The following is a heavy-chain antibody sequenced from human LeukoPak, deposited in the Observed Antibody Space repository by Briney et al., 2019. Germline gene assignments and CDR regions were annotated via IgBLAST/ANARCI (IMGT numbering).Heavy chain of an antibody. CDR3: ARADIVVVPAAHIGGADY. D-gene: IGHD2-2*01. V-gene: IGHV1-69*01. CDR1: GGTFSSYA. J-gene: IGHJ4*02. CDR2: IIPIFGTA. Sequence: SVKVSCKASGGTFSSYAISWVRQAPGQGLEWMGGIIPIFGTANYAQKFQGRVTITADESTSTAYMELSSLRSEDTAVYYCARADIVVVPAAHIGGADYWGQGALVTVSS.